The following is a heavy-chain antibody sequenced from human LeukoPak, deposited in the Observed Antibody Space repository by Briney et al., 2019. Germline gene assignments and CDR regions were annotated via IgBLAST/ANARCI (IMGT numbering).Heavy chain of an antibody. J-gene: IGHJ4*02. CDR1: GGSISSYY. CDR3: ARRYSSSPSHFDY. V-gene: IGHV4-59*01. D-gene: IGHD6-13*01. CDR2: IYYSGST. Sequence: SETLSLTCTVSGGSISSYYWSWIRQPPGKGLEWIGYIYYSGSTNYNPSLKSRVTISVDTSKNQFSLKLSSVTAADTAVYYCARRYSSSPSHFDYWGQGTLITVSS.